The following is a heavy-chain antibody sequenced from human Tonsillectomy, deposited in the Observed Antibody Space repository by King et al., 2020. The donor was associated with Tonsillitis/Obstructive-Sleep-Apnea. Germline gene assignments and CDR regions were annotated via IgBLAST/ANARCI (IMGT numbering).Heavy chain of an antibody. V-gene: IGHV2-70*11. Sequence: VTLQESGPALVKPPQTLTLTSTFSGFSLSTSGMCVSWIRQPPGKALEWLARIDWDDDKYYSTSLKTRLTISKDTSKNQVVLTMTNMDPVDTATYYCARDYGDYVLHDIWGQGTMVTVSS. CDR1: GFSLSTSGMC. D-gene: IGHD4-17*01. CDR3: ARDYGDYVLHDI. J-gene: IGHJ3*02. CDR2: IDWDDDK.